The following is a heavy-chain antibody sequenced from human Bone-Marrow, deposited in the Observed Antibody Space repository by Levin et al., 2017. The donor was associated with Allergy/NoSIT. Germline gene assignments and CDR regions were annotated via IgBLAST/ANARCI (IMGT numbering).Heavy chain of an antibody. V-gene: IGHV3-23*01. CDR2: CSGRSDNT. J-gene: IGHJ2*01. Sequence: GGSLRLSCEGSGFTFRSYAMNWVRQVPGKGLEWVAGCSGRSDNTVYADAVKGRFTISRDNSKNTVSMQMTSLRVEDPAVYYCAKDLTMDIRRDWYFDLWGRGTQVSVSS. D-gene: IGHD2-8*01. CDR3: AKDLTMDIRRDWYFDL. CDR1: GFTFRSYA.